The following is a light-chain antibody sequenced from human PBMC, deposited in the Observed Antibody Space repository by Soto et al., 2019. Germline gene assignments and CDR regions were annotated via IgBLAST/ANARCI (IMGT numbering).Light chain of an antibody. Sequence: QSVLTQPPSASGTPGQRVTIYCSGSKYNIGSNYVYWYQHLPGTAPKLLIYSNNQRPSGVPDRFSGSKSGTSASLAISGLRSEDEADYYCAAWDDSLSVHWVFGGGTKLTVL. CDR1: KYNIGSNY. J-gene: IGLJ3*02. CDR3: AAWDDSLSVHWV. CDR2: SNN. V-gene: IGLV1-47*02.